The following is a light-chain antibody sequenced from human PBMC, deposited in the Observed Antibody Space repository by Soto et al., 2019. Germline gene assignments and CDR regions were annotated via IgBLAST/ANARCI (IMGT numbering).Light chain of an antibody. CDR3: QQYNSYPWT. J-gene: IGKJ1*01. Sequence: EIVITQSPATLSLSPGERATLSCRASQTIDNTLAWYQRKPGQAPRILIYDASTRATGVQARFSGSGSGTEFTLTISSLQPDDFATYYCQQYNSYPWTFGQGTQV. V-gene: IGKV3D-15*01. CDR2: DAS. CDR1: QTIDNT.